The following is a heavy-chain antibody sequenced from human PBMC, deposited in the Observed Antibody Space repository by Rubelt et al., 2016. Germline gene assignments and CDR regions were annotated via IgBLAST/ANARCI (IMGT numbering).Heavy chain of an antibody. D-gene: IGHD1-1*01. Sequence: HVQLQESGPGLAKPSETLSLTCDLHGASFGDYYWAWIRQSPHKGLEWIGEVNSDGHTNYSPSFEGRVTLFVDTSKSQFFLMLTSVTAADTATYYCARDSLTQLKGVPLDSWGQGTPVSVSS. J-gene: IGHJ4*02. V-gene: IGHV4-34*10. CDR1: GASFGDYY. CDR3: ARDSLTQLKGVPLDS. CDR2: VNSDGHT.